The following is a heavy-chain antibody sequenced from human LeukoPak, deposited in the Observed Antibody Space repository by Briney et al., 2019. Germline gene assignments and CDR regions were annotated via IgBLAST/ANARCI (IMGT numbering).Heavy chain of an antibody. J-gene: IGHJ4*02. V-gene: IGHV3-53*01. Sequence: GGSLRLSCAASGFTVSSNYMSGVRQAPGKGLEWVSVLYSGGSTYYADSVKGRLTISRDNSKNTLYLQMNSLRDEDTAVYYCARDHEGFGELDYWGQGTLVTVSS. CDR3: ARDHEGFGELDY. CDR1: GFTVSSNY. CDR2: LYSGGST. D-gene: IGHD3-10*01.